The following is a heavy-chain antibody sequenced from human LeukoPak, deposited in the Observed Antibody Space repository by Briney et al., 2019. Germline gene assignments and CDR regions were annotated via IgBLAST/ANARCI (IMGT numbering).Heavy chain of an antibody. CDR3: AKGHYDETLLFDY. J-gene: IGHJ4*02. CDR1: GFTFSSYA. Sequence: QSGGSLRLSCAASGFTFSSYAMSWVRQAPGKGLEWVSAISGSGGSTYYADSVKGRFTISRDNSKNTLYLQMSSLRAEDTAVYYCAKGHYDETLLFDYWGQGTLVTVSS. V-gene: IGHV3-23*01. D-gene: IGHD4-17*01. CDR2: ISGSGGST.